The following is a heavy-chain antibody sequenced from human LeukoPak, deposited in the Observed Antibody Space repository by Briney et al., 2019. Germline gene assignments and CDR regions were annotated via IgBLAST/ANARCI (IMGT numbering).Heavy chain of an antibody. CDR3: AKAGIQKWLVPFDY. V-gene: IGHV3-30*02. Sequence: GGSLRLSCAASGFTFSSYGMHWVRQAPGKGLEWVAFIRYDGSNKYYADSVKGRFTISRDNSKNTLYLQMNSLKAEDTAVYYCAKAGIQKWLVPFDYWGQGTLVTVSS. D-gene: IGHD6-19*01. CDR2: IRYDGSNK. J-gene: IGHJ4*02. CDR1: GFTFSSYG.